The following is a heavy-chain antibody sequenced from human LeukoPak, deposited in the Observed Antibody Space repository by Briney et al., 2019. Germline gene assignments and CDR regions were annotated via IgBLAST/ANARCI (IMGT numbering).Heavy chain of an antibody. Sequence: SETLSLTCSVSGGSLSSYYWSWIRQPAGTGLEWIGHISTSGSTNYNPSLKSRVTMSVDTSKNQFSLKLSSVTAADTAVYYCARDLGYYYYMDVWGKGTTVTISS. V-gene: IGHV4-4*07. J-gene: IGHJ6*03. CDR2: ISTSGST. D-gene: IGHD7-27*01. CDR3: ARDLGYYYYMDV. CDR1: GGSLSSYY.